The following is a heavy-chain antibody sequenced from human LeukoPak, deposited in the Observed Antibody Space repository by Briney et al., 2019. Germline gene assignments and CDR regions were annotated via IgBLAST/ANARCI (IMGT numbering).Heavy chain of an antibody. V-gene: IGHV4-38-2*02. J-gene: IGHJ4*02. CDR3: ASLRGSVDY. CDR2: IYHSGST. D-gene: IGHD3-10*01. CDR1: GYSISSDYY. Sequence: PSETLSLTCIVSGYSISSDYYWGWIRQPPGKGLEWIGSIYHSGSTYYNPSLKGRVTVSIDTSKNQFSLILGSVTAADTAEYYCASLRGSVDYWGQGTLVTVSS.